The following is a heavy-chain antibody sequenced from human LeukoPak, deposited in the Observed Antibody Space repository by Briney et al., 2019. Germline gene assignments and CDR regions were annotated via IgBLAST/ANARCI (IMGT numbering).Heavy chain of an antibody. Sequence: GGSLRLSCVASGLTFHDYAMHWVRQAPGKGLEWVSLISADGGSTLYADSVRGRFSISRDNSKNSLYLQMNSLRTEGTAMYYCAKESGKFDYWGQGTLVAVSS. J-gene: IGHJ4*02. CDR2: ISADGGST. CDR3: AKESGKFDY. V-gene: IGHV3-43*02. CDR1: GLTFHDYA.